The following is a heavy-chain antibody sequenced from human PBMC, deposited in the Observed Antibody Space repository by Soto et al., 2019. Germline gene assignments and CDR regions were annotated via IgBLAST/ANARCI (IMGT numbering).Heavy chain of an antibody. D-gene: IGHD3-10*01. V-gene: IGHV1-2*02. J-gene: IGHJ6*02. Sequence: QVQLVQSGAEVKEPGDSVRVSCEAPGYTFTAYYIHWVRQAPGQGLEWMGWINPKFGDTTYGQDCQGRVSMPRDMSISTVYMELSRLTSADTAIYYCARNIDYYYGPGSGNGHGFWGQGTTVTVFS. CDR3: ARNIDYYYGPGSGNGHGF. CDR1: GYTFTAYY. CDR2: INPKFGDT.